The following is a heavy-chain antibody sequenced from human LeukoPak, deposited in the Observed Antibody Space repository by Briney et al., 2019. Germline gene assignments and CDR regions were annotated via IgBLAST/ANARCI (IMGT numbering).Heavy chain of an antibody. CDR3: ARDRMMIAVAVDIYYYYGMDV. J-gene: IGHJ6*02. CDR1: AFTFDDYA. CDR2: IRWNSGSI. D-gene: IGHD6-19*01. V-gene: IGHV3-9*01. Sequence: PGRSLRLSCAASAFTFDDYAMHWVRQAPGNGLEWVSGIRWNSGSIGYADSVKGRFTISRDNAKNSLYLHMNSLRAEDTAVYYCARDRMMIAVAVDIYYYYGMDVWGQGTTVTVSS.